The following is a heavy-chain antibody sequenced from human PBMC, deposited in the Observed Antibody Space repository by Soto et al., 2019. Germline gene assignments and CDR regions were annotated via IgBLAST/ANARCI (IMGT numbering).Heavy chain of an antibody. J-gene: IGHJ4*02. CDR1: GGSISSYY. CDR3: ARGGKSNIPYYFDY. V-gene: IGHV4-59*01. CDR2: IYYSGST. Sequence: PSETLSLTCTVSGGSISSYYWSWIRQPPGKGLEWIGYIYYSGSTNYNPSLKSRVTISVDTSKNQFSLKLSSVTAADTAVYYCARGGKSNIPYYFDYWGQGTLVTVSS.